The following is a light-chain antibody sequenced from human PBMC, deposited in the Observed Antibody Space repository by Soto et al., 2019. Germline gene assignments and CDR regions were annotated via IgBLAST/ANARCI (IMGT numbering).Light chain of an antibody. Sequence: SYEPTQLPSVSVAPRRAARGTCGRSNIVGYNVQWYQQKPGQAPVLAVYDDDVRPSGIPERFSGSNSGNTATLTITRVEAGDEAEYYCQTSARESDHYVFGSGTKVPVL. CDR1: NIVGYN. CDR3: QTSARESDHYV. CDR2: DDD. V-gene: IGLV3-21*02. J-gene: IGLJ1*01.